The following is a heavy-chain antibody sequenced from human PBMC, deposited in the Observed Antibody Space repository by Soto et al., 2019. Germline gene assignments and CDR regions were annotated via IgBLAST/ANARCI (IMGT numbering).Heavy chain of an antibody. CDR1: GFSFHTYA. Sequence: VQLLESGAGLVQPGGSLRLSCAASGFSFHTYAMVWVRQAPGRGLEWVSSLSGSGGSTNYADSVKGRFTISRDNSKDTLYLQMNNLRADDTAMYYCAKDLRDWGVFDYWGLGTLVTVSS. CDR3: AKDLRDWGVFDY. V-gene: IGHV3-23*01. D-gene: IGHD3-10*01. J-gene: IGHJ4*02. CDR2: LSGSGGST.